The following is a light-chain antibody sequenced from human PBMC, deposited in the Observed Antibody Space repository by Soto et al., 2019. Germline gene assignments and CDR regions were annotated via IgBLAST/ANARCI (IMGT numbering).Light chain of an antibody. J-gene: IGLJ3*02. V-gene: IGLV1-44*01. Sequence: QSVLTQPPSASGTPGQRVTISCSGSSSNIGSNTVNWYQQLPGTAPKLLIYSNNQRPSGVPDRFSGSKSGTSASLAISGLQSEDEADYYCAAWDDSLNGNWVFGGGNKLTVL. CDR2: SNN. CDR1: SSNIGSNT. CDR3: AAWDDSLNGNWV.